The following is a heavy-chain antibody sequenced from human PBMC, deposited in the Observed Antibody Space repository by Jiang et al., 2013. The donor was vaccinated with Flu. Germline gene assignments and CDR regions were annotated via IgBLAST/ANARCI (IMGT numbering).Heavy chain of an antibody. V-gene: IGHV5-51*01. D-gene: IGHD4-11*01. J-gene: IGHJ6*02. CDR3: ARHPDYSNHDYYYGMDV. Sequence: GAEVKKPGESLKISCKGSGYSFTTYWIGWVRQMPGKGLEWMGLIYPGDSDTRFSPSFQGQVTISADKSISTAYLQWSSLKASDTAMYYCARHPDYSNHDYYYGMDVWGQGTTVTVSS. CDR2: IYPGDSDT. CDR1: GYSFTTYW.